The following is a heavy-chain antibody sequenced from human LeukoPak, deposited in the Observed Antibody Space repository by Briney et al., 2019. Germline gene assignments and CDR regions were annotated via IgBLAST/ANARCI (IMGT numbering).Heavy chain of an antibody. V-gene: IGHV4-39*01. CDR3: AILGTGSS. CDR2: IYYRGST. J-gene: IGHJ5*02. Sequence: KPSETLSLTCTVSGGSISSSTYYWGWMRQPPGRGLEWIGTIYYRGSTYYNPSLKSRVTISVDTSNNQFSLRLSSVTAADTAVYYCAILGTGSSWGQGTLVTVSS. CDR1: GGSISSSTYY. D-gene: IGHD3-10*01.